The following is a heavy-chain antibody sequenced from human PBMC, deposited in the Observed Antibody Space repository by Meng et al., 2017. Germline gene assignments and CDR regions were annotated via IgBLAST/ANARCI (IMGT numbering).Heavy chain of an antibody. D-gene: IGHD5-18*01. CDR3: ARVLPLDTAMVTRAFDI. J-gene: IGHJ3*02. Sequence: GQLQESGPGLVKPSETLLLTCIVSGGSISSSYWGWIRQPPGKGLEWIGYIYYSGSTNYNPSLKSRVTISVDTSKNQFSLKLSSVTAADTAVYYCARVLPLDTAMVTRAFDIWGQGTMVTVSS. CDR1: GGSISSSY. CDR2: IYYSGST. V-gene: IGHV4-59*01.